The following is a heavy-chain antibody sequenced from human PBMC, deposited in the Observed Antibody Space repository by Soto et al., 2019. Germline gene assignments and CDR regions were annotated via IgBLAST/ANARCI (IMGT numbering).Heavy chain of an antibody. J-gene: IGHJ4*02. D-gene: IGHD6-13*01. CDR3: AKASSSWPYDFDY. CDR2: KSYDGSIE. Sequence: QVQLVESGGGVVQPGRSLRLSCAASGFTFSRYGMHWVRQAPGKGLEWVAIKSYDGSIEYYADSVKGRFTVSGDNSKNTLYLQMNSLRAEDTAIYYCAKASSSWPYDFDYWGQGTLVTVSS. CDR1: GFTFSRYG. V-gene: IGHV3-30*18.